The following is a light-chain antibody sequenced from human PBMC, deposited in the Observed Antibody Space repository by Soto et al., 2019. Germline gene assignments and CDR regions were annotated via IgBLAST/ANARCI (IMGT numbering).Light chain of an antibody. CDR1: QSISSY. Sequence: DIQMTQSPSSLSASVGDRVTITCRASQSISSYLNWYQQKPGKAPNLLIYDASSLQSGVPSRFSGGGSGTEFTLTISSLQPDDFASYYCQHYITYPYTFGQGTKVDIK. CDR2: DAS. J-gene: IGKJ2*01. V-gene: IGKV1-39*01. CDR3: QHYITYPYT.